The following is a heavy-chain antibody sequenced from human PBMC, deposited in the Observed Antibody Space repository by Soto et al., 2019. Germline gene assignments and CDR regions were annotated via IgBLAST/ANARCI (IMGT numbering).Heavy chain of an antibody. D-gene: IGHD6-19*01. CDR1: GFTFTSSA. CDR3: AAAPAPTAVAGGDY. V-gene: IGHV1-58*02. J-gene: IGHJ4*02. CDR2: IVVGSGNT. Sequence: QMQLVQSGPEVKKPGTSVKVSCKASGFTFTSSAMQWVRQARGQRLEWIGWIVVGSGNTNYAQKFQERVTSTRDRSTSTAYMEQSSLRSEDTAVYYCAAAPAPTAVAGGDYWGQGTLVTVSS.